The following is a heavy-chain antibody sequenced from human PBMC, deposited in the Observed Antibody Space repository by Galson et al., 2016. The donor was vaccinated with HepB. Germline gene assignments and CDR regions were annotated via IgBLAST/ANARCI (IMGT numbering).Heavy chain of an antibody. V-gene: IGHV3-23*01. CDR1: GFTFDTYA. D-gene: IGHD4-11*01. Sequence: SLRLSCAASGFTFDTYAMNWVRQAPGKGLEWVSTVSGSGVSTYYADSVKGRFTLSRDNSNNTLFLQMDSLGAEDTAIYYCAKDHNDYSNYGHFDYWGQGTLVTVSS. CDR2: VSGSGVST. CDR3: AKDHNDYSNYGHFDY. J-gene: IGHJ4*02.